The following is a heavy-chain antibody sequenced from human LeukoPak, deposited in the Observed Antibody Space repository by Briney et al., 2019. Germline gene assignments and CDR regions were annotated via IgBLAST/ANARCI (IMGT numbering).Heavy chain of an antibody. Sequence: ASVKVSCNASRYTFTGYYMHWVRQAPGQGLEWMGWINPNSGGTNYAQKFQGRVTMTRDTSISTAYMELSRLRSDDTAVYYCARDQYSYGPFDYWGQGTLVTVSS. D-gene: IGHD5-18*01. J-gene: IGHJ4*02. V-gene: IGHV1-2*02. CDR2: INPNSGGT. CDR1: RYTFTGYY. CDR3: ARDQYSYGPFDY.